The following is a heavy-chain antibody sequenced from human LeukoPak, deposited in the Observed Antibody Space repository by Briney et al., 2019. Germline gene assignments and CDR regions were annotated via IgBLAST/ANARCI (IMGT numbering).Heavy chain of an antibody. D-gene: IGHD3-10*01. Sequence: SETLSLTCTVSGGSSSSYYWSWIRQPPGKGLEWIGYIYYSGSTNYNPSLKSRVTISVDTSKNHFSLKLSSVPAADTAVYYCAGPEARLSGSPWNWFDPWGQGILVTVSS. CDR3: AGPEARLSGSPWNWFDP. CDR2: IYYSGST. J-gene: IGHJ5*02. CDR1: GGSSSSYY. V-gene: IGHV4-59*12.